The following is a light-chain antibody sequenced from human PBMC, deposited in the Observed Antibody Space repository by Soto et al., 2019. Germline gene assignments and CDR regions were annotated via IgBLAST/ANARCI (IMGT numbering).Light chain of an antibody. Sequence: EIVMTQSPATLSVSPGERATLPCRASQSISNNLAWYQQKPGQAPRLLLYGASTRATGIPARFSGSGSGTEFTLTISSLQSEDFAVYCCQQYNIWPSTFGQGTRLEIK. J-gene: IGKJ5*01. CDR1: QSISNN. V-gene: IGKV3-15*01. CDR2: GAS. CDR3: QQYNIWPST.